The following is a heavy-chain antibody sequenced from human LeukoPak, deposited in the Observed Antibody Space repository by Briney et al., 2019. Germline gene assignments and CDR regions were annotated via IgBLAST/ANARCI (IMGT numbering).Heavy chain of an antibody. CDR3: ARAPGRAAPYYFDY. CDR2: IIPIFGTA. J-gene: IGHJ4*02. V-gene: IGHV1-69*05. D-gene: IGHD2-15*01. Sequence: ASVKVSCKASGGTFSSYAISWARQAPGQGLEWMGGIIPIFGTANYAQKFQGRVTITTDESTSTAYMELSSLRSEDTAVYYCARAPGRAAPYYFDYWGQGTLVTVSS. CDR1: GGTFSSYA.